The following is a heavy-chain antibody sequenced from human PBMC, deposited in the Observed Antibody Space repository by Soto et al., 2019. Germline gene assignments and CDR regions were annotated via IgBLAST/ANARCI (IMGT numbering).Heavy chain of an antibody. J-gene: IGHJ6*03. CDR1: GFTFSSYS. V-gene: IGHV3-48*01. D-gene: IGHD3-9*01. Sequence: EVQLVGSGGGLVQPGGSLRLSCTASGFTFSSYSMNWVRQAPGKGLEWVSHISSSSNTTYYADSVKGRFTISRDNAKNSLLLQTNSLSAEDTAVQYCARGPQYHILTSFYRLYSYSLIDVWGKGTTVNASS. CDR3: ARGPQYHILTSFYRLYSYSLIDV. CDR2: ISSSSNTT.